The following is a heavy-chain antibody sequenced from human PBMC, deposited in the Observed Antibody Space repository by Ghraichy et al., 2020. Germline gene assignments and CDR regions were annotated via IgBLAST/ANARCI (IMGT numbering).Heavy chain of an antibody. V-gene: IGHV4-39*01. J-gene: IGHJ4*02. D-gene: IGHD6-6*01. CDR1: GGSISSSSYY. CDR3: ARSPRAYSSSPTRAPYYFDY. Sequence: SETLSLTCTVSGGSISSSSYYWGWIRQPPGKGLEWIGSIYYSGSTYYNPSLKSRVTISVDTSKNQFSLKLSSVTAADTAVYYCARSPRAYSSSPTRAPYYFDYWGQGTLVTVSS. CDR2: IYYSGST.